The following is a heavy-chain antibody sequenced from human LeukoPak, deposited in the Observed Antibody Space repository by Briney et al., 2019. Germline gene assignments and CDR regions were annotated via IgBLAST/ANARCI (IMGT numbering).Heavy chain of an antibody. CDR2: INHSGST. V-gene: IGHV4-34*01. CDR1: GGSFSGYY. J-gene: IGHJ6*02. Sequence: SETLSLTCAVYGGSFSGYYWSWIRQPPGKGLEWIGEINHSGSTNYNPSLKSRVTISVDTSKNHFSLKLSSVTAADTAVYYCARGVVVGPNYYYGMDVWRQGTTVTVPS. D-gene: IGHD2-15*01. CDR3: ARGVVVGPNYYYGMDV.